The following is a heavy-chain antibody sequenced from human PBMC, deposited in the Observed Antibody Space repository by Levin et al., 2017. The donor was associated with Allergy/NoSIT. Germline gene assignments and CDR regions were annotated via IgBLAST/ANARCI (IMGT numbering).Heavy chain of an antibody. CDR3: ARRPIGAAGYFDY. V-gene: IGHV5-51*01. Sequence: GESLKISCQGSGFSFTNYWIGWVRQMPGKGLEWMGIIYPVDSDTRYSPSFQGQVTISADKSINTAYLQWSSLKASDTAMYYCARRPIGAAGYFDYWGQGTLVTVSS. J-gene: IGHJ4*02. CDR1: GFSFTNYW. D-gene: IGHD6-13*01. CDR2: IYPVDSDT.